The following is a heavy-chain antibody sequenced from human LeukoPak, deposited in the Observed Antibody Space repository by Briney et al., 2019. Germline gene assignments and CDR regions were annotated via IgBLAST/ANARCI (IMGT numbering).Heavy chain of an antibody. D-gene: IGHD1-26*01. CDR3: AREGGGTYYLDF. CDR1: GYTYTSYD. V-gene: IGHV1-8*03. J-gene: IGHJ4*02. CDR2: TNPNSGNT. Sequence: GASVKVSCKASGYTYTSYDINWVRQATGQGLEWMGWTNPNSGNTGYAQKFQGRVTITRNTSISTAYMELSSLRSEDTAVYYCAREGGGTYYLDFWGQGTLVTVSS.